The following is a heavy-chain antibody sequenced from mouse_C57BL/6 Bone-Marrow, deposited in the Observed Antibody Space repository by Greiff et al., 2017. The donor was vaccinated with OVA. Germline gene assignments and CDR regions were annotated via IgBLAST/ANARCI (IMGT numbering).Heavy chain of an antibody. CDR1: GFTFTNYY. CDR2: IRNKPNGSTT. CDR3: ARYKGRVAVDYFDY. V-gene: IGHV7-3*01. J-gene: IGHJ2*01. D-gene: IGHD1-1*01. Sequence: EVMLVESGGGLVQPGDSLSLSCAASGFTFTNYYMSWVRQPPGKALEWLAFIRNKPNGSTTEYSASVKGRFTISRDNSQSILYLQMQALRAEDSATDNCARYKGRVAVDYFDYWGQGTALTVSS.